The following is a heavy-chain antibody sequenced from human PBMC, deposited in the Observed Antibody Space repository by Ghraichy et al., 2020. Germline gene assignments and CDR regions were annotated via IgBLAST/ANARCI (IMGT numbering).Heavy chain of an antibody. CDR2: IYNSGDT. D-gene: IGHD4-17*01. CDR3: ARRYGDY. J-gene: IGHJ4*02. V-gene: IGHV4-59*08. CDR1: GGSISAYY. Sequence: SETLSLICTVSGGSISAYYWSWIRQPPGKGLEWIGYIYNSGDTKYNPSLESRVTILIDTSKNLFSLNLSSVTAADTAVYYCARRYGDYWGQGTLVTVSS.